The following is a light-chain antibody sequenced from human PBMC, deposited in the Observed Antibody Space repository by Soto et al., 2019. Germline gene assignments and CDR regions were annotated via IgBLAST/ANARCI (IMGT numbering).Light chain of an antibody. J-gene: IGKJ4*01. Sequence: EIVMTQSPVTLSVSPGERATLSCRASQEVSTTVAWYQQKPGQVPRLLIFAASTRATGVPARFSGSGSGTELTLTISSLQSEDFALYYCQQYNNWPLTFGGGTKVELK. V-gene: IGKV3-15*01. CDR3: QQYNNWPLT. CDR2: AAS. CDR1: QEVSTT.